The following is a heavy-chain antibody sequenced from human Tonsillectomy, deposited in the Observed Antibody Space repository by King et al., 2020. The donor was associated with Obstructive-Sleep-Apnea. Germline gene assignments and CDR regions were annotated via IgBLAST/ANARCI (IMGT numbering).Heavy chain of an antibody. CDR2: ISSGSKYT. CDR1: RFNFSDYY. V-gene: IGHV3-11*06. J-gene: IGHJ6*02. D-gene: IGHD4-11*01. CDR3: ARGTTERGGTKAPYGMDV. Sequence: VQLVESGGGLVKPGGSLRLSCAASRFNFSDYYINWIRQAPGKGLEWISYISSGSKYTNYADSVKGRFTISRDNAKNSLFLQMNSLRAEDTAVYYCARGTTERGGTKAPYGMDVWGQGTTVTVSS.